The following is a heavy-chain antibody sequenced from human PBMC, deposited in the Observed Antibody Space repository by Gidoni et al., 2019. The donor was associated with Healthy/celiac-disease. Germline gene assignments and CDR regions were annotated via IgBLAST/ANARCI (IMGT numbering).Heavy chain of an antibody. CDR2: INPSGGST. CDR3: ARDPPSSGWHLNNWFDP. J-gene: IGHJ5*02. CDR1: GYTFTSYY. Sequence: QVQLVQSGAEVKKPGASVKVSCKASGYTFTSYYMHWVRQAPGQGLEWMGIINPSGGSTSYAQKFQGRVTMTRDTSTSTVYMELSSLRSEDTAVYYCARDPPSSGWHLNNWFDPWGQGTLVTVSS. D-gene: IGHD6-19*01. V-gene: IGHV1-46*01.